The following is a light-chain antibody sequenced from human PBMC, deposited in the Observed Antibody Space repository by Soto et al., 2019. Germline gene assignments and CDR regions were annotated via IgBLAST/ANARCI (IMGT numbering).Light chain of an antibody. Sequence: QSALTQPASLSGSPGQSITISCTGTSSDIGAYDYVSWFQQHPGKAPKLMISEVNNRPSGVSNRFSGSKSGNTAYLTISGLQVEDEAEYHCCSYAGNFIFIFGTGTKVTVL. V-gene: IGLV2-14*01. CDR3: CSYAGNFIFI. J-gene: IGLJ1*01. CDR2: EVN. CDR1: SSDIGAYDY.